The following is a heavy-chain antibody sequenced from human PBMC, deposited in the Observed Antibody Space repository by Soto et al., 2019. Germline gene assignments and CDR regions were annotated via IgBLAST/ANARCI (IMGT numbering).Heavy chain of an antibody. V-gene: IGHV4-4*07. D-gene: IGHD3-10*01. CDR1: GASIGAHY. Sequence: SYTPSPTCTVSGASIGAHYWSSLWEAAGKGLAWMGGLHSTGTTDCNASLKSRVAMSADTSRSQFSLKLPSLTAADTAVYYCASGSGRLPTVRGLILQFPYFDPWGQASLLTASS. CDR3: ASGSGRLPTVRGLILQFPYFDP. CDR2: LHSTGTT. J-gene: IGHJ5*02.